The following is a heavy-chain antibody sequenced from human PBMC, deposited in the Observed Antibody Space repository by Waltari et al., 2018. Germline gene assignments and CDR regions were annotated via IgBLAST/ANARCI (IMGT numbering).Heavy chain of an antibody. V-gene: IGHV3-9*01. CDR2: ISWNSGSI. J-gene: IGHJ4*02. D-gene: IGHD3-22*01. CDR3: AKGDYYDSSAKGYFDY. CDR1: GFTFDDYA. Sequence: EVQLVESGGGLVQPGRSLRFSCAASGFTFDDYAMHWVRQAPGKGLEWVSGISWNSGSIGYADSVKGRFTISRDNAKNSLYLQMNSLRAEDTALYYCAKGDYYDSSAKGYFDYWGQGTLVTVSS.